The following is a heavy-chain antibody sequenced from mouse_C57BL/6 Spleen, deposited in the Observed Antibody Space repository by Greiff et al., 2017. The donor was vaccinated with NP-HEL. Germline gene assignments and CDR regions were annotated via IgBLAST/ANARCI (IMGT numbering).Heavy chain of an antibody. D-gene: IGHD3-2*02. CDR3: AKSIQRRLRAMDY. Sequence: QVQLQQSGAELVKPGASVKISCKASGYAFSSYWMNWVKQRPGKGLEWIGQIYPGDGDTNYNGKFKGKATLTAAKSSSTAYMQLSSLTSEDSAVYLCAKSIQRRLRAMDYWGQGTSVTVSS. J-gene: IGHJ4*01. CDR2: IYPGDGDT. CDR1: GYAFSSYW. V-gene: IGHV1-80*01.